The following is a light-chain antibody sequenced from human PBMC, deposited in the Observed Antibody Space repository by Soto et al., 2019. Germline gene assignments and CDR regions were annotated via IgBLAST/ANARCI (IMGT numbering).Light chain of an antibody. V-gene: IGKV3-20*01. CDR1: QSVSSSS. Sequence: DIVVSRCRCTLDLSLEEKTTLSCRGSQSVSSSSLAWYQQKRGQAPRLLIYDASSRATGIPDRFSGGGSGTDFTLTISRLEPEDFAVYYCQQFSSYPLTFRGGTKVDIK. CDR3: QQFSSYPLT. CDR2: DAS. J-gene: IGKJ4*01.